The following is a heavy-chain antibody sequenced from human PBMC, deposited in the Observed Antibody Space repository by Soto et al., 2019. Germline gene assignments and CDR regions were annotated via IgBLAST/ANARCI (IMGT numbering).Heavy chain of an antibody. J-gene: IGHJ6*02. CDR3: ARGSGDYYYYNGMDV. CDR1: GGTFSSYA. D-gene: IGHD3-10*01. CDR2: IIPIFGTA. Sequence: QVQLVQSGAEVKKPGSSVKVSCKASGGTFSSYAISWVRQAPGQGLEWMGGIIPIFGTANYAQKFQGRVTITTDESTSTAYKEMSSMRSEDTAVYYCARGSGDYYYYNGMDVWGQGTMVTVSS. V-gene: IGHV1-69*19.